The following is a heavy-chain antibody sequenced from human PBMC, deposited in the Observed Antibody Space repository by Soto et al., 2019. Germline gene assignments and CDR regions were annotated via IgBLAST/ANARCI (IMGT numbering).Heavy chain of an antibody. CDR2: IYYRGNT. CDR3: ARHPWFYDISHGYETYYFDY. Sequence: PSETLSLPRTAPGGSIGTSYCISRRQPPGKGLEWIGYIYYRGNTDYNPSLKSRVTISLDTPKNQFSLKLSSVTASDTAVYYCARHPWFYDISHGYETYYFDYWGQGILVT. V-gene: IGHV4-59*08. D-gene: IGHD3-9*01. J-gene: IGHJ4*02. CDR1: GGSIGTSY.